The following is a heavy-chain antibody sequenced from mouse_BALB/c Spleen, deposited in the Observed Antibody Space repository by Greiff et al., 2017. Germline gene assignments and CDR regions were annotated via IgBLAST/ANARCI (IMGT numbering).Heavy chain of an antibody. V-gene: IGHV1-87*01. CDR3: ARTARLPYYAMDY. CDR2: IYPGDGDT. D-gene: IGHD2-2*01. Sequence: QVQLQQSGAELARPGASVKLSCKASGYTFTSYWMQWVKQRPGQGLEWIGAIYPGDGDTRYTQKFKGKATLTADKSSSTAYMQLSSLASEDSAVYYCARTARLPYYAMDYWGQGTSVTVSS. J-gene: IGHJ4*01. CDR1: GYTFTSYW.